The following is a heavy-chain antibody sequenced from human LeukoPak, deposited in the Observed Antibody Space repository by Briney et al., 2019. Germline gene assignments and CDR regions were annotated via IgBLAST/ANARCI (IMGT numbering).Heavy chain of an antibody. Sequence: GASVKVSCKASGYSFINYGINWVRQAPGQGLEWMGWITTYTGDTNYARKFQGRVTMTTDASTSTVYMELRSLRSDDTAVYYCARDVEIVSYYGMDVWGQGTTVTVSS. J-gene: IGHJ6*02. D-gene: IGHD2-21*01. CDR2: ITTYTGDT. V-gene: IGHV1-18*01. CDR1: GYSFINYG. CDR3: ARDVEIVSYYGMDV.